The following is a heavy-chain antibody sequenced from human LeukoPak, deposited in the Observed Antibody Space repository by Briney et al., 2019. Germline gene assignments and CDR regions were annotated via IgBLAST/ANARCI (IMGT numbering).Heavy chain of an antibody. J-gene: IGHJ3*02. CDR1: GYTFTGYY. V-gene: IGHV1-2*04. CDR3: AVAYGSGSYYYSAFDI. Sequence: ASVKVSCKASGYTFTGYYMHWVRQAPGQGLEWMGWINPNSGGTNYAQKFQGWVTMTRDTSTSTAYVELSRLRSDDTAVYYCAVAYGSGSYYYSAFDIWGQGTMVTVSS. CDR2: INPNSGGT. D-gene: IGHD3-10*01.